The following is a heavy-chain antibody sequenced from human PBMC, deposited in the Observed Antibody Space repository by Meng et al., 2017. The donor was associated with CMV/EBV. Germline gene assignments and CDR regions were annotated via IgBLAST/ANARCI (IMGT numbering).Heavy chain of an antibody. CDR2: IRYDGSNK. Sequence: GESLKISCAASGFTFSSYGMHWVRQAPGKGLEWVAFIRYDGSNKYYADSVKGRFTISRDNSKNTLYLQMNSLRAEDTAVYYCAKEAAMVTGDYYYYYYGMDVWGQGTMVTVSS. V-gene: IGHV3-30*02. D-gene: IGHD5-18*01. CDR3: AKEAAMVTGDYYYYYYGMDV. J-gene: IGHJ6*02. CDR1: GFTFSSYG.